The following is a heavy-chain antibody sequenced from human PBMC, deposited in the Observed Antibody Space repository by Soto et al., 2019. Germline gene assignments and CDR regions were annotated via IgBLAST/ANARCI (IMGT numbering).Heavy chain of an antibody. D-gene: IGHD3-16*01. CDR3: ALRLGDPGRLYFDY. CDR1: GLYISSGGYY. J-gene: IGHJ4*02. Sequence: SETLSLTCPFSGLYISSGGYYCSWIRQHPGKGLEWIGYIYYSGSTYYNPSLKSRVSISVDTSKNQFSLKLSSVTAADTAVYYCALRLGDPGRLYFDYWGQGTLVTVSS. V-gene: IGHV4-31*03. CDR2: IYYSGST.